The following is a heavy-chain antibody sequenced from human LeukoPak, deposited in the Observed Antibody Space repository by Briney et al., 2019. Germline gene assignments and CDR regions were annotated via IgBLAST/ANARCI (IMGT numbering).Heavy chain of an antibody. J-gene: IGHJ5*02. V-gene: IGHV3-30*18. CDR3: AKDYVSYCSSTSCYNWFDP. D-gene: IGHD2-2*01. CDR2: ISYDGSNK. Sequence: GGSLRLSCAASGFTFSGYGMHWVRQAPGRGLEWVAVISYDGSNKYYADSVKGRFTIFRDNSKNTLYLQMNSLRAEDTAVYYCAKDYVSYCSSTSCYNWFDPWGQGTLVTVSS. CDR1: GFTFSGYG.